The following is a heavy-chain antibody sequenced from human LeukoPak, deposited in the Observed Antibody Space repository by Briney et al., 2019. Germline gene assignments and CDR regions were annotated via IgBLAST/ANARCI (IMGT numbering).Heavy chain of an antibody. CDR3: ARIVGIASRGYFDY. CDR2: IIPIFGTT. D-gene: IGHD3-10*01. CDR1: GGTLSRYA. J-gene: IGHJ4*02. V-gene: IGHV1-69*13. Sequence: GASVKVSCKASGGTLSRYAISWVRQAPGQGPEWMGGIIPIFGTTNYAQKFQGRATITADESTSTAYMELSSLRSEDTAVYYCARIVGIASRGYFDYWGQGTLVTVSS.